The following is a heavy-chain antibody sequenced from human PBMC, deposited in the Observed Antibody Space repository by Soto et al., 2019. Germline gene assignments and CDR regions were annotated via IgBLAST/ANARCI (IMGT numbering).Heavy chain of an antibody. V-gene: IGHV3-48*03. CDR1: GFTFSSYE. Sequence: GGSLRLSCAASGFTFSSYEMNWVRQAPGKGLEWVSYISSSGSTIYYADSVKGRFTISRDNAKNSLYLQMSSLRAEDTAVYYCARRYRTGDNWNYVSEFDAFDIWGQGTMVTVSS. J-gene: IGHJ3*02. CDR3: ARRYRTGDNWNYVSEFDAFDI. D-gene: IGHD1-7*01. CDR2: ISSSGSTI.